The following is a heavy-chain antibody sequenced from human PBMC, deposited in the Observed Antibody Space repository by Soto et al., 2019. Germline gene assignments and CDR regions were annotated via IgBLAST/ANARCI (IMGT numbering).Heavy chain of an antibody. CDR1: GGSISSSAYY. D-gene: IGHD3-10*01. J-gene: IGHJ4*02. Sequence: PSETLSLTCTVSGGSISSSAYYWGWIRQPPGKGLEWIGCVYYSGNSYYNPSLRSRVTISVDTSKNQFSLKLSSVTAADTAIYYCATLYGSGSYYLDYSGQGTLVTVSS. CDR3: ATLYGSGSYYLDY. V-gene: IGHV4-39*01. CDR2: VYYSGNS.